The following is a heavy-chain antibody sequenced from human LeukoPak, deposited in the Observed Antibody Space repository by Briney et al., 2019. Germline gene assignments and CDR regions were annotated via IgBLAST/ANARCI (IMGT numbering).Heavy chain of an antibody. J-gene: IGHJ6*04. CDR2: VSAYNGNT. D-gene: IGHD3-10*01. CDR3: AILEDGSGSYYNWGGLYGMDV. CDR1: GYTFTSYG. Sequence: ASVKVSCKASGYTFTSYGISWVRQAPGQGLEWMGWVSAYNGNTNYAQKLQGRVTMTTDTSTSTAYMEPRSLRSDDTAVYYCAILEDGSGSYYNWGGLYGMDVWGKGTTVTVSS. V-gene: IGHV1-18*04.